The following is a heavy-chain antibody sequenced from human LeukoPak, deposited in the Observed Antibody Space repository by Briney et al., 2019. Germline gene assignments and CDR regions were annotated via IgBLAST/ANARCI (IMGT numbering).Heavy chain of an antibody. CDR3: ARSVYATEVNYFDY. V-gene: IGHV4-61*01. CDR1: GGSVSSGSYY. CDR2: IYYSGST. D-gene: IGHD2-8*01. Sequence: PSETLSLTCTVSGGSVSSGSYYWSWIRQPPGKGLEWIGYIYYSGSTNYNPSLKSRVTISVDTSKNQFSLKLSSVTAADTAVYYCARSVYATEVNYFDYWGQGTLVTVSS. J-gene: IGHJ4*02.